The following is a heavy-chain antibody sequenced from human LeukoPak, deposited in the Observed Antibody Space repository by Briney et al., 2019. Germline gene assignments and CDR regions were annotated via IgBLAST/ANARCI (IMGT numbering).Heavy chain of an antibody. V-gene: IGHV3-48*02. CDR2: ISSTSTTI. D-gene: IGHD2-8*02. Sequence: GGSLTLSCAASGLSFSDYSMNWVRQAPGKGLEWVSYISSTSTTIYYADSVKGRFTISRDNDKNSLYLQMNSLRDDDTAVYYCAGDAVVFAFDVWGQGTMVTVSS. CDR1: GLSFSDYS. J-gene: IGHJ3*01. CDR3: AGDAVVFAFDV.